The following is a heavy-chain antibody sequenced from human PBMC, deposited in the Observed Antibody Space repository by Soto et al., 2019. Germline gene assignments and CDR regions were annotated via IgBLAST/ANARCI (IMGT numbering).Heavy chain of an antibody. CDR2: IYHSGST. V-gene: IGHV4-4*02. D-gene: IGHD6-13*01. J-gene: IGHJ6*02. Sequence: QVQLQESGPGLVKPSGTLSLTCAVSGGSSSSSNWWSWVRQPAGKGLAWIGEIYHSGSTNYNPSLNIRVTIAVDKSKNQFSLRLSSVTAADTAVYYCARGGFSSSWNFASAVAYYYYYGMDVWGQGTTVTVSS. CDR1: GGSSSSSNW. CDR3: ARGGFSSSWNFASAVAYYYYYGMDV.